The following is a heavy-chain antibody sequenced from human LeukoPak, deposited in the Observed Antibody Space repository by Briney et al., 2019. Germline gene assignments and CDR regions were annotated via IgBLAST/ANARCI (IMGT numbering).Heavy chain of an antibody. D-gene: IGHD5-24*01. J-gene: IGHJ4*02. V-gene: IGHV1-18*01. CDR2: ISAYNGNT. CDR1: GYTFNNYG. CDR3: AKGRDGYNFNNFDY. Sequence: ASVKVSCKASGYTFNNYGISWVRQAPGQGLEWMGRISAYNGNTNYAQKFQGRVTITRNTSISTAYMELSSLRSEDTAVYYCAKGRDGYNFNNFDYWGQGTLVTVSS.